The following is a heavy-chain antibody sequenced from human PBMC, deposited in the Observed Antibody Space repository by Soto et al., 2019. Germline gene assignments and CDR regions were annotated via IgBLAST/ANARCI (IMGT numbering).Heavy chain of an antibody. V-gene: IGHV3-66*01. D-gene: IGHD3-3*01. CDR2: ISSGGSS. CDR3: ARDTFGGAYDFLH. CDR1: GFTVSNLY. Sequence: EVQLVDSGGGLVQPGGSLRLSCAACGFTVSNLYMTWVRQAPGKGLQWVAVISSGGSSYYADSVKGRFTISRDNSKNTLYLEMNSLRAEDTAVYYCARDTFGGAYDFLHGGQGTLVTVSS. J-gene: IGHJ4*02.